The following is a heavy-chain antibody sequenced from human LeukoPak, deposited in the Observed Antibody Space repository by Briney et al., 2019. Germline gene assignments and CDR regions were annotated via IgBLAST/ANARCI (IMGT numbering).Heavy chain of an antibody. V-gene: IGHV3-23*01. CDR2: ISGGGDST. CDR1: GFTFSTYG. D-gene: IGHD3-22*01. Sequence: GGSLRLSCAASGFTFSTYGMTWVRQAPGKGLEWVSAISGGGDSTYYADSVKGRFTISRDNAKNSLYLQMNTLRAEDTAVYYCARDFYDTSGYYYDYWGQGTLVTVSS. CDR3: ARDFYDTSGYYYDY. J-gene: IGHJ4*02.